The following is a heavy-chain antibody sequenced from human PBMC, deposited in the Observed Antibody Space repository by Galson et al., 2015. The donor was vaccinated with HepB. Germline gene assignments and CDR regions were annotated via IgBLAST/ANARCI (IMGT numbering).Heavy chain of an antibody. CDR2: IGTAGDP. CDR1: GFTFSGSA. V-gene: IGHV3-13*05. J-gene: IGHJ3*02. CDR3: ARGADSNGAFDI. Sequence: SLRLSCAASGFTFSGSAMHWVRQATGKGLEWVSAIGTAGDPYYPGSVKGRFTISRENAKNSLYLQMNSLRAGDTAVYYCARGADSNGAFDIWGQGTMVTVSS. D-gene: IGHD4-11*01.